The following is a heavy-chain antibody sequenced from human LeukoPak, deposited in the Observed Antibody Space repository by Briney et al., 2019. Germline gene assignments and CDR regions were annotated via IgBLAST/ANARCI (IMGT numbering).Heavy chain of an antibody. CDR2: IWYDGSNK. Sequence: GGSLRLSCAASGFTFSSYGMPWVRQAPGKGLEWVAVIWYDGSNKYYADSVKGRFTISRDNSENTLYLQMNSLRAEDTAVYYCARDKSGIAAMDYWGQGTLVTVSS. V-gene: IGHV3-33*01. CDR3: ARDKSGIAAMDY. D-gene: IGHD6-6*01. J-gene: IGHJ4*02. CDR1: GFTFSSYG.